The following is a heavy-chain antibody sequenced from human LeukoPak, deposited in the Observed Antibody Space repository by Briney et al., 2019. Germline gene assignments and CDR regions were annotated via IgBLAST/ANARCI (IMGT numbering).Heavy chain of an antibody. J-gene: IGHJ6*03. D-gene: IGHD4-11*01. Sequence: SETLSLTCAVSGGSISSSAWWTWVRQSPKGLEWIGEINDRGTINYNPSLQRRVSISVDKSKNQFSLILNSVTDADTALYYCARETKESNYLYYYMDVWGKGTTVTVSS. V-gene: IGHV4-4*02. CDR3: ARETKESNYLYYYMDV. CDR1: GGSISSSAW. CDR2: INDRGTI.